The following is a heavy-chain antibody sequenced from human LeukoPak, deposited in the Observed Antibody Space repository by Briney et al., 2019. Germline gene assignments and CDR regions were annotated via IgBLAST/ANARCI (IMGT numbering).Heavy chain of an antibody. D-gene: IGHD2-15*01. CDR2: ISWDGGST. Sequence: GGSLRLSCAASGFTFDDYAMHCVRQAPGKGLEWVFLISWDGGSTYYAASVKVGFTISRDNSKNSLYLQINSRRAEDTALYYCSRDLSAGCSGSSGYSGIDYWGQGTLVTVSS. CDR1: GFTFDDYA. J-gene: IGHJ4*02. CDR3: SRDLSAGCSGSSGYSGIDY. V-gene: IGHV3-43D*03.